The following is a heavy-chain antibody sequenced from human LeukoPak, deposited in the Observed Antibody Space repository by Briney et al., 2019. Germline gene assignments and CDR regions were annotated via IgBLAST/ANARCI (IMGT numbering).Heavy chain of an antibody. CDR1: GFTFSSYA. V-gene: IGHV3-23*01. Sequence: GGSLRLSCAASGFTFSSYAMGWVRQVPGKGLEWVSAISGSGDNTYYADSVKGRFTISRDNSKNTLYLQMYSLRAEGTAVYYCAKAVWGTYYPHYYFDYWGQGTLVTVSS. CDR2: ISGSGDNT. D-gene: IGHD1-26*01. J-gene: IGHJ4*02. CDR3: AKAVWGTYYPHYYFDY.